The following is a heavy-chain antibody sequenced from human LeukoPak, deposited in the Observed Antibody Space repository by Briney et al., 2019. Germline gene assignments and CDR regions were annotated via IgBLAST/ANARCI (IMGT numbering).Heavy chain of an antibody. V-gene: IGHV3-48*02. Sequence: PGGSLRLSCSAPGFTVSSYRMNWVRQAPGKGLEWVSDISSTSGIIYYADSVKGRFTISRDDAKNSLFLQMNSLRDEDTAVYYCARLRGSLYYYTMDLWGQGTTVTASS. J-gene: IGHJ6*02. CDR1: GFTVSSYR. D-gene: IGHD5-12*01. CDR3: ARLRGSLYYYTMDL. CDR2: ISSTSGII.